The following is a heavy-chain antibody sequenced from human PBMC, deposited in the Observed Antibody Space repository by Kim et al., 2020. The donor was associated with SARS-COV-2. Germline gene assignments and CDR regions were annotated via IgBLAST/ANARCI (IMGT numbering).Heavy chain of an antibody. Sequence: GESLKISCEASGYRFPNYWIAWVRQMPGKGLECMGIIYPGDSDARYSPSFKGQVIISTDKSINTAYLQWHSLEASDSALYYCARVQIESLVKAFDVWGQGTVVTVSS. V-gene: IGHV5-51*01. CDR3: ARVQIESLVKAFDV. CDR2: IYPGDSDA. J-gene: IGHJ3*01. CDR1: GYRFPNYW. D-gene: IGHD2-21*01.